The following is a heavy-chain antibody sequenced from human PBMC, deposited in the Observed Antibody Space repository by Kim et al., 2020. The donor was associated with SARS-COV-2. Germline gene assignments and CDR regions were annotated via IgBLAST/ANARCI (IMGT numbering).Heavy chain of an antibody. J-gene: IGHJ5*02. Sequence: GGSLRLSCTASGFTFGDYAMSWFRQAPGKGLEWVGFIRSKAYGGTTEYATSVKGRFTISRDDSKSIAYLQMNSLKTEDTAVYYCTATLWYDSSGYYYPWGQGTLVTVSS. D-gene: IGHD3-22*01. V-gene: IGHV3-49*03. CDR3: TATLWYDSSGYYYP. CDR2: IRSKAYGGTT. CDR1: GFTFGDYA.